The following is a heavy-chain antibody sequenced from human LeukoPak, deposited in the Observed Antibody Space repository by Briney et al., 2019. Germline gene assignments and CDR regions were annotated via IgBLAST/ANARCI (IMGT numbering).Heavy chain of an antibody. D-gene: IGHD6-13*01. V-gene: IGHV4-4*07. J-gene: IGHJ3*02. CDR3: ASQYSSSWTDAFDI. CDR2: IYTSGST. CDR1: GGSISSYY. Sequence: PSETLSLTCTVSGGSISSYYWSWIRQPAGKGLEWIGRIYTSGSTNYNPSLKSRVTMSADTSKNQFSLKLSSVTAADTAVYYCASQYSSSWTDAFDIWGQGTMVTVSS.